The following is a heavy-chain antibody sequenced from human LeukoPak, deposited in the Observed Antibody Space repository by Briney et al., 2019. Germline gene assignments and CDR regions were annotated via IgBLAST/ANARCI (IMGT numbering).Heavy chain of an antibody. CDR2: VTYSGAPT. D-gene: IGHD2-2*01. V-gene: IGHV3-23*01. J-gene: IGHJ6*02. CDR3: AKGLQRTPYYYYGMDV. Sequence: GGSLRLSCAASGFALSSHWMTWVRQAPGKGLEWVSAVTYSGAPTYYADSVKGRFTISRDTPKNTLYLQMNSLRVEDTAVYYCAKGLQRTPYYYYGMDVWGQGTTVTVSS. CDR1: GFALSSHW.